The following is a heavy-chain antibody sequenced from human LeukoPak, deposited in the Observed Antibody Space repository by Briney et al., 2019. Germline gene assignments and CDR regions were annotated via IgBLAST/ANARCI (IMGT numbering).Heavy chain of an antibody. V-gene: IGHV3-48*03. CDR1: GFTFSSYE. D-gene: IGHD3-10*01. CDR2: ISSSGSTI. CDR3: AKALLRYGSGRVAFDY. J-gene: IGHJ4*02. Sequence: GGSLRLSCAASGFTFSSYEMNWVRQAPGKGLEWVSYISSSGSTIYYADSVKGRFTISRDNAKNSLYLQMNSLRAEDTAVYYCAKALLRYGSGRVAFDYWGQGTLVTVSS.